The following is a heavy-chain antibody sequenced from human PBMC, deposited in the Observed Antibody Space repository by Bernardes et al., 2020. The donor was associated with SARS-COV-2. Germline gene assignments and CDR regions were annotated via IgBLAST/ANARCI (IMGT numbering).Heavy chain of an antibody. V-gene: IGHV4-59*08. CDR3: ARLTAARLWYFDY. CDR1: GGSISSYY. Sequence: SETLSLTCTVSGGSISSYYWSWIRQPPGKGLDWIGYIYYSGSTNYNPSLKSRVTISVDTSKNQFSLKLSSVTAADTAVYYCARLTAARLWYFDYWGQGTLVTVSS. J-gene: IGHJ4*02. CDR2: IYYSGST. D-gene: IGHD6-6*01.